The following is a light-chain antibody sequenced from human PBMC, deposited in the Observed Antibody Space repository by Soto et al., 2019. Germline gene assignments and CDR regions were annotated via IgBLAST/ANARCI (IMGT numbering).Light chain of an antibody. V-gene: IGKV3-20*01. Sequence: EIVLTQSPGTLSLSPGERATLSCRASQSVSSSYLAWYQQKPGQAPRLLIYGASSRATRIPDRFSGSGSGTDFTLTISRLEPEDFGVYYCQQYGSSPLYPFGQGTKLEIK. CDR1: QSVSSSY. CDR3: QQYGSSPLYP. CDR2: GAS. J-gene: IGKJ2*01.